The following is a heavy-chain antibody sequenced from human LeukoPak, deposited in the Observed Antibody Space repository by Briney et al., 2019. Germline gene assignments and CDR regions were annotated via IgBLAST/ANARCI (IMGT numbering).Heavy chain of an antibody. J-gene: IGHJ4*02. CDR2: IRYDGSNK. CDR1: GFTFSSYG. CDR3: AKSLVRGAPFDY. Sequence: PGGSLRLSCAASGFTFSSYGMHRVRQAPGKGLEWVAFIRYDGSNKYYADSVKVRFTISRYNSKNTLYLQMNSLRAEDTAVYYCAKSLVRGAPFDYWGQGTLVTVSS. D-gene: IGHD3-10*01. V-gene: IGHV3-30*02.